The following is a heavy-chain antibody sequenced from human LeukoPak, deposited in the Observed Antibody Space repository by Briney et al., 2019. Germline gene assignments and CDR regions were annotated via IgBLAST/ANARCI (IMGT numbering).Heavy chain of an antibody. CDR2: ISGSSSYI. D-gene: IGHD3-10*01. V-gene: IGHV3-21*04. Sequence: GGSLRLSCAASGFTFSSYSMNWVRQAPGKGLEWVSSISGSSSYIYYADSVKGRFTVSRDDPHNTLYLQMNSVRAEDTAVYFCARGGVDHYGSGTYYLMYYFDHWGQGALVTVSS. J-gene: IGHJ4*02. CDR1: GFTFSSYS. CDR3: ARGGVDHYGSGTYYLMYYFDH.